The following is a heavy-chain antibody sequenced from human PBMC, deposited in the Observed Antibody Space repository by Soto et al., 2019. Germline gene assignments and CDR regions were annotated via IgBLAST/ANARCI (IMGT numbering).Heavy chain of an antibody. J-gene: IGHJ4*02. CDR2: IYYSGST. Sequence: SDTLSLTCTVSGGSISSGGYYWSWIRQHPGKGLEWIGYIYYSGSTYYNPSLKSRVTISVDTSKNQFSLKLSSVTAADTAVYYCARGSMATIDFDYWGQGTLVTVS. V-gene: IGHV4-31*03. CDR3: ARGSMATIDFDY. CDR1: GGSISSGGYY. D-gene: IGHD5-12*01.